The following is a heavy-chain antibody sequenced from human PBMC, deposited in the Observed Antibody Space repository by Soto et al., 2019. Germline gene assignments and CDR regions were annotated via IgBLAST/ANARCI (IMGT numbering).Heavy chain of an antibody. CDR3: ARGRVHIGAPPENWLDP. CDR2: TYFRSKWYS. V-gene: IGHV6-1*01. CDR1: GDSVSSNTAA. J-gene: IGHJ5*02. D-gene: IGHD2-21*01. Sequence: SQTLSLTCAISGDSVSSNTAAWNWIRRSPSRGLEWLGRTYFRSKWYSDYAVSVKSRMTINPDTSRNQFSLHLDSVTPEDTAVYYCARGRVHIGAPPENWLDPWGQGTLVTVSS.